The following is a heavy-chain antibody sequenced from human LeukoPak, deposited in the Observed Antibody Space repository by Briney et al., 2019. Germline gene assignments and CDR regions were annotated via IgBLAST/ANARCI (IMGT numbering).Heavy chain of an antibody. CDR1: GFTVSSNY. J-gene: IGHJ4*02. CDR3: ARDSYYYGSGSYWAY. Sequence: GGSLRLSCAASGFTVSSNYMRWVRQAPGKGLEWVSVIYSGGSTYYADSVKGRFTISRDNSKNTLYLQMNSLRAEDTAVYYCARDSYYYGSGSYWAYWGQGTLVTVSS. D-gene: IGHD3-10*01. V-gene: IGHV3-53*01. CDR2: IYSGGST.